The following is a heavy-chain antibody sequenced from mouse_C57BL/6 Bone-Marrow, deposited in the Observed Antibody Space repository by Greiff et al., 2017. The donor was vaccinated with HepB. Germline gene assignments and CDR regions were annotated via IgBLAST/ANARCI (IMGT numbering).Heavy chain of an antibody. CDR1: GFTFSSYT. CDR2: ISGGGGNT. J-gene: IGHJ2*01. CDR3: ARPITTVAPDY. Sequence: EVMLVESGGGLVKPGGSLKLSCAASGFTFSSYTMSWVRQTPEKRLEWVATISGGGGNTYYPDSVKGRFTISRDNAKNTLYLQMSSLRSEDTALYYCARPITTVAPDYWGQGTTLTVSS. D-gene: IGHD1-1*01. V-gene: IGHV5-9*01.